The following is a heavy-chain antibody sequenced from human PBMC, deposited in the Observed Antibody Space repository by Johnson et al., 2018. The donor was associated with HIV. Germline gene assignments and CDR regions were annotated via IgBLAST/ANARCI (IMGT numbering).Heavy chain of an antibody. CDR3: ARGSRYTYDNDDVHLLHAFDI. CDR1: GFSFSIYA. Sequence: QVQLVESGGGVVQPGRSLRLSCAASGFSFSIYAMHWVRQAPGKGLEWVAVISYDGSNKYYADSVKGRFTISRDNSKNTLYLQMNSLRIEDTAVYYCARGSRYTYDNDDVHLLHAFDIWGQGTMVTVSS. CDR2: ISYDGSNK. J-gene: IGHJ3*02. V-gene: IGHV3-30-3*01. D-gene: IGHD3-16*01.